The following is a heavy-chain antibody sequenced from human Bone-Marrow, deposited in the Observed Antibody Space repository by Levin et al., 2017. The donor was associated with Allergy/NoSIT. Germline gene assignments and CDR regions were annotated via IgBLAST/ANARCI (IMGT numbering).Heavy chain of an antibody. Sequence: GESLKISCKASGYTFTSYYMHWVRQAPGQGLEWMGTIDPSGDRTTYAQKFQGRVTMTRDTSTSTVYMNLNSLTSEDTAVYYCARSCSRTSCYFDYWGQGTLVTVSS. CDR1: GYTFTSYY. D-gene: IGHD2-2*01. CDR2: IDPSGDRT. CDR3: ARSCSRTSCYFDY. J-gene: IGHJ4*02. V-gene: IGHV1-46*01.